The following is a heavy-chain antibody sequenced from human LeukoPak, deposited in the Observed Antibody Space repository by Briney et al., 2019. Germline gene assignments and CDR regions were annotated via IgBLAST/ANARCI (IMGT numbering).Heavy chain of an antibody. Sequence: SETLSLTCTVSGGSISSYYWSWIRQPPGKGLEWIGYIYYSGSTNYNPSLKSRVTISVDTSKNQFSLKLSSVTAADTAVYYCARRYYDSSGYFHYFDYWGQGTLVTVSS. CDR3: ARRYYDSSGYFHYFDY. V-gene: IGHV4-59*01. J-gene: IGHJ4*02. CDR1: GGSISSYY. CDR2: IYYSGST. D-gene: IGHD3-22*01.